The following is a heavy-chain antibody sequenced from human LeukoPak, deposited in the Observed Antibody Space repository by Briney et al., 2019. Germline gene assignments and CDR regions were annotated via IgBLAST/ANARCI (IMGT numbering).Heavy chain of an antibody. J-gene: IGHJ4*02. V-gene: IGHV3-53*01. D-gene: IGHD1-14*01. CDR1: GFTVITNG. Sequence: GGSLRLSCAASGFTVITNGMTWVRQAPGKGLEWVSVLYSDGNTKYADSVQGRFTISRDNSKNALYLEMNSLSPDDTAVYYCARGVEPLAANTLAYWGQGTLVTVSS. CDR2: LYSDGNT. CDR3: ARGVEPLAANTLAY.